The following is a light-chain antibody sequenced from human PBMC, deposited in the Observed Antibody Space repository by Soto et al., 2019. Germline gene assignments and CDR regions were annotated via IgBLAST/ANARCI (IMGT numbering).Light chain of an antibody. CDR1: SSDVGGYNY. CDR2: DVS. CDR3: SSYTSSSTLPNWV. Sequence: QSALTQPASVSGSPGQSITISCNGTSSDVGGYNYVSWYQQHPGKAPKLMIYDVSNRPSGVSNRFSGSKSGNTASLTISGLQAEDEADYYCSSYTSSSTLPNWVFGGGTKVTVL. J-gene: IGLJ3*02. V-gene: IGLV2-14*01.